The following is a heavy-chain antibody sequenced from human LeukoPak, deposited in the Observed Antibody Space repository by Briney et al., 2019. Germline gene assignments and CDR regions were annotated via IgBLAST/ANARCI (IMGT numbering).Heavy chain of an antibody. D-gene: IGHD3-9*01. CDR1: GYTFTGYY. V-gene: IGHV1-2*02. CDR2: INSNCGGT. Sequence: ASVKVSCKASGYTFTGYYMHWVRQAPGQGLEWMGWINSNCGGTHYAQKFQRRVTMTRDTSISTAYMELSRLRSNDTAVYYCARDYDILIGSEYWGPGTLGTVSS. J-gene: IGHJ4*02. CDR3: ARDYDILIGSEY.